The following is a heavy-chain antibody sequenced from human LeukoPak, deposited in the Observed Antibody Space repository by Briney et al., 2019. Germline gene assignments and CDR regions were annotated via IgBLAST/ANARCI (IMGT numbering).Heavy chain of an antibody. CDR1: GFTFSNYW. CDR3: ARDMEYCGGDCYAFDI. Sequence: PGGSLRLSCAVSGFTFSNYWMHWVRQAPGKGLVWVSRINTDGSSTTYADSVKGRFTISRDNAKNTLCLQMNSLRAEDTAVYYCARDMEYCGGDCYAFDIWGQGTMVTVSS. J-gene: IGHJ3*02. V-gene: IGHV3-74*01. D-gene: IGHD2-21*02. CDR2: INTDGSST.